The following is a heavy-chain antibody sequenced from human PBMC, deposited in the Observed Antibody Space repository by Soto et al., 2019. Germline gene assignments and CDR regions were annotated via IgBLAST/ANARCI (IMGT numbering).Heavy chain of an antibody. D-gene: IGHD3-22*01. V-gene: IGHV1-2*04. CDR2: INPNSGGT. J-gene: IGHJ5*01. Sequence: QVQLVQSGAEVKKPGASVKVSCKASGYTFIGYYMHWVRQAPGQGLEWMGWINPNSGGTNYAQKLQGWVTMTRDTSISTAYMELSRLRSDDTAVYYCARAGPRSGWFDYWGQGTLDTVSS. CDR1: GYTFIGYY. CDR3: ARAGPRSGWFDY.